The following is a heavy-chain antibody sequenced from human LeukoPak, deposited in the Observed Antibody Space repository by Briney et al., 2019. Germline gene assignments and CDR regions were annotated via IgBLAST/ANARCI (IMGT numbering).Heavy chain of an antibody. Sequence: GSLRLSCAASGFTFSSYWMSWVRQAPGKGLEWVANIKQDGSEKYYVDSVKGRFTISRDNAKNSLYLQMNSLRAEDTAVYYCARGGYSYGYYFDYWGQGTLVTVSS. CDR1: GFTFSSYW. J-gene: IGHJ4*02. V-gene: IGHV3-7*01. CDR2: IKQDGSEK. CDR3: ARGGYSYGYYFDY. D-gene: IGHD5-18*01.